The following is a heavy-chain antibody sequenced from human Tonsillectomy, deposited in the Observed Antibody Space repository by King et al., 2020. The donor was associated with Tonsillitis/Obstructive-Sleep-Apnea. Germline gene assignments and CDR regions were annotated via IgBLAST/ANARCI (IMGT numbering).Heavy chain of an antibody. Sequence: VQLVESGGGVVQPGRSLRLSCAASGFIFSGYGMHWVRQAPGKGLEWVAVIWYDGNNKYYADSVKGRFTICRDNSKNTLYLQMNSLRAEDTAVYYCARERYYYDSSGQRTWFDPWGQGTLVTVSS. J-gene: IGHJ5*02. V-gene: IGHV3-33*01. CDR1: GFIFSGYG. CDR2: IWYDGNNK. CDR3: ARERYYYDSSGQRTWFDP. D-gene: IGHD3-22*01.